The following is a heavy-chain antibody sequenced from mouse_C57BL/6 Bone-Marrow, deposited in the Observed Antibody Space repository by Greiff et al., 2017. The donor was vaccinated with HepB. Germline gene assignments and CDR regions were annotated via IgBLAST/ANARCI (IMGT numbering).Heavy chain of an antibody. J-gene: IGHJ4*01. Sequence: VKLQESGPGLVAPSQSLSITCTVSGFSLTSYAISWVRQPPGKGLEWLGVIWTGGGTNYNSALKSRLSISKDNSKSQVFLKMNSLQTDDTARYYCASKGDYYGNYPMDYWGQGTSVTVSS. D-gene: IGHD2-1*01. CDR3: ASKGDYYGNYPMDY. CDR2: IWTGGGT. V-gene: IGHV2-9-1*01. CDR1: GFSLTSYA.